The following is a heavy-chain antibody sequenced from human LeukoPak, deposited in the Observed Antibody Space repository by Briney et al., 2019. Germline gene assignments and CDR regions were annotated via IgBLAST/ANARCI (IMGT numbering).Heavy chain of an antibody. CDR2: ISGTGGST. Sequence: PGGSLRLSCAASGFTFSNSAMSWVRQAPGKGLEWVSTISGTGGSTYFADSVKGRFSISRDNSENTLYLQMNSLRADDTAVYYCAHRYGDYWGQGTRVPVSS. CDR3: AHRYGDY. D-gene: IGHD4-17*01. CDR1: GFTFSNSA. J-gene: IGHJ4*02. V-gene: IGHV3-23*01.